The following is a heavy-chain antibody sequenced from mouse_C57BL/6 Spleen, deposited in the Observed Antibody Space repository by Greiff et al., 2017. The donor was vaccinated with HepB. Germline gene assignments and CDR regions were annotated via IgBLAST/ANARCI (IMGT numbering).Heavy chain of an antibody. J-gene: IGHJ4*01. CDR1: GYTFTSYW. D-gene: IGHD1-1*01. V-gene: IGHV1-69*01. Sequence: QVQLQQPGAELVMPGASVKLSCKASGYTFTSYWMHWVKQRPGQGLEWIGEIDPSDSYTNYNQKFKGKSTLTVDKSSSTAYMQSSSLTSEDSAVYYCASGGTTVYAMDYWGQGTSVTVSS. CDR3: ASGGTTVYAMDY. CDR2: IDPSDSYT.